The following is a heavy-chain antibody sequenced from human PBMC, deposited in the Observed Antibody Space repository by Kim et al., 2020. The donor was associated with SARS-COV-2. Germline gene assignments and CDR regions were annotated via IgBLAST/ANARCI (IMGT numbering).Heavy chain of an antibody. V-gene: IGHV1-46*03. CDR1: GYTFTSYY. Sequence: ASVKVSCKASGYTFTSYYMHWVRQAPGQGLEWMGIINPSGGSTSYAQKFQGRVTMTRDTSTSTVYMELSSLRSEDTAVYYCAREGPVVTSYDILTGDYYGMDVWGQGTMVTVSS. J-gene: IGHJ6*02. CDR2: INPSGGST. D-gene: IGHD3-9*01. CDR3: AREGPVVTSYDILTGDYYGMDV.